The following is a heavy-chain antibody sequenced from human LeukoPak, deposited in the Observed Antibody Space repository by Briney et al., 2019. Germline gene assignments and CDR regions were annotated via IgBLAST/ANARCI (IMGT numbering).Heavy chain of an antibody. CDR3: AKAPLGYCSGGSCYPFDY. D-gene: IGHD2-15*01. CDR1: GFTVSSNY. CDR2: IYSGGST. V-gene: IGHV3-53*01. Sequence: GGSLRLSCAASGFTVSSNYMSWVRQAPGKGLEWVSVIYSGGSTYYADSVKGRFTISRDNSKNTLYLQMNSLRAEDTAVYYCAKAPLGYCSGGSCYPFDYWGQGTLVTVSS. J-gene: IGHJ4*02.